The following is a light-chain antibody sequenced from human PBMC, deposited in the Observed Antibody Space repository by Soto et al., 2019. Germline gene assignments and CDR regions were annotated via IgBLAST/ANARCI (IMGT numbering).Light chain of an antibody. Sequence: QSVLTQPPSVSGAPGQRVTISCTGSSSNIGAGYDVHWYQQLPGTAPKLLIYGNSNRPSGVPDRVSGSKSGTSASLAITGLQAEDEADYYCQSYDSSLSGYVCGTGTKVTV. J-gene: IGLJ1*01. V-gene: IGLV1-40*01. CDR2: GNS. CDR1: SSNIGAGYD. CDR3: QSYDSSLSGYV.